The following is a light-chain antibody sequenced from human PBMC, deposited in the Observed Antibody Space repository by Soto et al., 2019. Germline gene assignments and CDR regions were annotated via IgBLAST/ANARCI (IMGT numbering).Light chain of an antibody. CDR3: SSYAGVSGV. CDR2: EVS. J-gene: IGLJ3*02. V-gene: IGLV2-14*01. CDR1: SSDVGAYNY. Sequence: QSALTQPASVSGSPGQSITISCTGTSSDVGAYNYVSWYQKYPAKAPNLLIYEVSNRPSGVSDRFSGSKSGNTDSLSISGLQAEDEADYYCSSYAGVSGVFGGGTKLTVL.